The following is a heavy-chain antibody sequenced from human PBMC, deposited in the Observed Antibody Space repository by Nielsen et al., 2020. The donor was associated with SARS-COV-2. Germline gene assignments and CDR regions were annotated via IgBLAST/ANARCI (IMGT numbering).Heavy chain of an antibody. CDR3: ATDIADSSGWAKDFDY. Sequence: ASVKVSCKVSGNTLTELSMHWVRQAPGKGLEWMGGFDPEDGETIYAQKFQGRVTMTEDTSTDTAYMELSSLRSEDTAVYYCATDIADSSGWAKDFDYWGQGTLVTVSS. CDR1: GNTLTELS. V-gene: IGHV1-24*01. D-gene: IGHD6-19*01. CDR2: FDPEDGET. J-gene: IGHJ4*02.